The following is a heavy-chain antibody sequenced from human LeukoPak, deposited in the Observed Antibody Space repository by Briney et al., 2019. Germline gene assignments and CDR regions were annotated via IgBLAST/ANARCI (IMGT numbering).Heavy chain of an antibody. D-gene: IGHD5-18*01. V-gene: IGHV3-66*01. Sequence: GGSLRLSCAASGFTVSDNYMGWVRQASGRGLEWVSLIYSGGGTSYADSVKGRFTISRDNSKNTLYLQMNSLRAEDTALYYCAKGGGYSYGYYYWGQGTLVTVSS. CDR1: GFTVSDNY. J-gene: IGHJ4*02. CDR2: IYSGGGT. CDR3: AKGGGYSYGYYY.